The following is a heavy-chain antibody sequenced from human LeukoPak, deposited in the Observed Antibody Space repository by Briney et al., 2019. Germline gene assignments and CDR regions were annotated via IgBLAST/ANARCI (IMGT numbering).Heavy chain of an antibody. CDR1: GYTSSDYG. J-gene: IGHJ5*02. CDR2: ISANNGNT. Sequence: GASVKVSCKSSGYTSSDYGISWMRQAPGQGLEWMGWISANNGNTNYAQQFQGRVTMTTDTSTSTAYTELRSLKSDDTAVYYCARDVPGSIGTTARFDPWGQGTLVTVSS. V-gene: IGHV1-18*01. D-gene: IGHD1-1*01. CDR3: ARDVPGSIGTTARFDP.